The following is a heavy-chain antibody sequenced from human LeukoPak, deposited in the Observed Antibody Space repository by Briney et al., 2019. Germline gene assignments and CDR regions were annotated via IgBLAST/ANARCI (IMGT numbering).Heavy chain of an antibody. CDR2: IYYSGNT. CDR1: GGSISSSSYY. Sequence: SETLSLTCTVSGGSISSSSYYWGWIRQPPGKGLEWIGSIYYSGNTYYNASLKGQVSISIDTSKNQFSLRLTSVTAADTAVYYCARQTGSGLFILPGGQGTLVTVSS. D-gene: IGHD3/OR15-3a*01. J-gene: IGHJ4*02. V-gene: IGHV4-39*01. CDR3: ARQTGSGLFILP.